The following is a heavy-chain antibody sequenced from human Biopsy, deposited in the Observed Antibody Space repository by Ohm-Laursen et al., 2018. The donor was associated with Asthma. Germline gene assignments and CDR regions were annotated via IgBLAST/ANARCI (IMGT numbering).Heavy chain of an antibody. CDR2: IDWEEDK. V-gene: IGHV2-70*04. J-gene: IGHJ4*02. CDR1: GFSLSSSGAN. CDR3: TRHNDY. Sequence: TQTLTLTCSFSGFSLSSSGANVNWIRQPPGKALEWLARIDWEEDKFYGTSLGTRLTISKGSSEDQVVLTMTNMGPVDTATYYCTRHNDYWGPGILVTVSS. D-gene: IGHD1-14*01.